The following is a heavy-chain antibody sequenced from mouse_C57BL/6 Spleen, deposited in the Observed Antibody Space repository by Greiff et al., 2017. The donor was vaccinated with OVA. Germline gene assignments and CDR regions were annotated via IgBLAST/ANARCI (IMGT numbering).Heavy chain of an antibody. CDR1: GYSFTDYN. J-gene: IGHJ1*03. V-gene: IGHV1-39*01. D-gene: IGHD2-3*01. CDR3: ASSYDGYYEWYFDV. Sequence: VQLKQSGPELVKPGASVKISCKASGYSFTDYNMNWVKQSNGKSLEWIGVINPNYGTTSYNQKFKGKATLTVDQSSSTAYMQLNSLTSEDSAVYYCASSYDGYYEWYFDVWGTGTTVTVSS. CDR2: INPNYGTT.